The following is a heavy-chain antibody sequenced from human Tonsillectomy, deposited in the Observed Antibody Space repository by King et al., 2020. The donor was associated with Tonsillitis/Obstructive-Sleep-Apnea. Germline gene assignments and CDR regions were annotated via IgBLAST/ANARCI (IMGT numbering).Heavy chain of an antibody. D-gene: IGHD3-10*01. CDR3: ARDPITMVRGVPFGMDV. CDR1: GGSLSSYY. CDR2: IYYSGST. J-gene: IGHJ6*02. Sequence: QLPESGPGLVKPSETLSLTCTVSGGSLSSYYWSWIRQPPGKGLEWIGYIYYSGSTNYNPSLKSRVTISLDTSKNQFSLKLSSVTAADTAVYYCARDPITMVRGVPFGMDVWGQGTTVTVSS. V-gene: IGHV4-59*01.